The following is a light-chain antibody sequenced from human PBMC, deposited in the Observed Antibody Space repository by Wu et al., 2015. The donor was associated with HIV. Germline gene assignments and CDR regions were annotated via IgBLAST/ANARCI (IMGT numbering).Light chain of an antibody. V-gene: IGKV3-15*01. CDR1: QSVNSN. CDR3: QQYNNWPPWT. Sequence: MVMTQSPATLSVTPGERATLSCRASQSVNSNLAWYQQKPGQAPRLLIYDAPTRATGIPARFSGSGSGTEFTLTISSLQSEDFAVYYCQQYNNWPPWTFGQGTKVEIK. J-gene: IGKJ1*01. CDR2: DAP.